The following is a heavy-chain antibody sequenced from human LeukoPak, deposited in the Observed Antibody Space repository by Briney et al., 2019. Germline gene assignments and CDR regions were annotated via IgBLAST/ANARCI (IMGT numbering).Heavy chain of an antibody. Sequence: GALRLSCAASGFTFSSYEMNWVRQAPGKGLEWVSYISSSSSTIYYADSVKGRFTISRDNAKNSLYLQMNSLRAEDTAVYYCARVVDSGYKRGYFDYWGQGTLVTVSS. CDR1: GFTFSSYE. J-gene: IGHJ4*02. V-gene: IGHV3-48*03. CDR3: ARVVDSGYKRGYFDY. D-gene: IGHD5-12*01. CDR2: ISSSSSTI.